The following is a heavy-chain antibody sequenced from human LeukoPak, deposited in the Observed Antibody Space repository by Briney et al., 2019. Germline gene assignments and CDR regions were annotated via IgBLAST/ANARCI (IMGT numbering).Heavy chain of an antibody. CDR1: GGSISSSSYY. CDR3: ARHLSTSPVYYFDY. Sequence: PSETLSLTCTVSGGSISSSSYYWGWIRQPPGKGLEWIGSIYYSGSTYYNPSLKSRVTISVDTSKNQFSLKLSSVTAADTAVYYCARHLSTSPVYYFDYWGQGTLVTVSS. J-gene: IGHJ4*02. V-gene: IGHV4-39*01. D-gene: IGHD2-2*01. CDR2: IYYSGST.